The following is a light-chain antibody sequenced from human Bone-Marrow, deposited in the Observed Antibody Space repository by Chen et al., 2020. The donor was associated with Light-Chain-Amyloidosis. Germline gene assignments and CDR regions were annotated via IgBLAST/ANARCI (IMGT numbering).Light chain of an antibody. CDR3: SSYTITNTLV. V-gene: IGLV2-14*01. Sequence: QSALTPPASVSGSPGPSITIPCPGTSSDVGGDNHVSWYQQHPDKAPKLMIYEVTNRPSWVPDRFSGSKSDNTASLTISGLQTEDEADYFCSSYTITNTLVFGSGTRVTVL. J-gene: IGLJ1*01. CDR1: SSDVGGDNH. CDR2: EVT.